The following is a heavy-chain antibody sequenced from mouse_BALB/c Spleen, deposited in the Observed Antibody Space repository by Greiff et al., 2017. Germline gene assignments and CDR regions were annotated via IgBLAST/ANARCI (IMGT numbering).Heavy chain of an antibody. J-gene: IGHJ1*01. CDR3: VRDAPSIYYYGSSYKYFDV. CDR1: GFSLTSYD. D-gene: IGHD1-1*01. CDR2: IWTGGGT. Sequence: QVQLKESGPGLVAPSQSLSITCTVSGFSLTSYDISWIRQPPGKGLEWLGVIWTGGGTNYNSAFMSRLSISKDNSKSQVFLKMNSLQTDDTAIYYCVRDAPSIYYYGSSYKYFDVWGAGTTVTVSS. V-gene: IGHV2-9-2*01.